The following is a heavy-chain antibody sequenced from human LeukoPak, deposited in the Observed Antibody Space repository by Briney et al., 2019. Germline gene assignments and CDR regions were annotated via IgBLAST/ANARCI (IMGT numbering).Heavy chain of an antibody. CDR3: ARGGGSGWPALDH. V-gene: IGHV3-53*01. CDR2: IYVGEII. CDR1: GVIVSNNY. Sequence: PGGSLRLSCAASGVIVSNNYMSWVREAPGKGLEWGSVIYVGEIIHYADYVKGRFVISRDNSKNTLYLEMNSLRHEHTAVYYCARGGGSGWPALDHWGQGTLVTVSS. J-gene: IGHJ4*02. D-gene: IGHD6-19*01.